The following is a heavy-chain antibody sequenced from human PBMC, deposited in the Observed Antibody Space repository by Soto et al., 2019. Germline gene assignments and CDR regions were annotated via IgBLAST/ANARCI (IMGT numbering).Heavy chain of an antibody. Sequence: QEQLVQSGGEVKKPGASVRVSCNASGYTFTKYGITWVRQAPGQGLAWMGWIGVYNGKTNYARKLQGRVIMTADTSASTAYMELRSLRSDYTALYYCSRARYCTSPSCYNHYYYGMDIWGQVTTVSGS. CDR1: GYTFTKYG. CDR2: IGVYNGKT. D-gene: IGHD2-2*02. CDR3: SRARYCTSPSCYNHYYYGMDI. V-gene: IGHV1-18*04. J-gene: IGHJ6*02.